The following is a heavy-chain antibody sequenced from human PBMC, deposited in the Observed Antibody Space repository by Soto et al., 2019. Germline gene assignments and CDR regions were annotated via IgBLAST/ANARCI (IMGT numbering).Heavy chain of an antibody. CDR2: ISAYNGNT. J-gene: IGHJ4*02. V-gene: IGHV1-18*01. CDR1: GYTFTSYG. CDR3: ARDQGLYCSGGSCYSHEYYGDRDY. D-gene: IGHD2-15*01. Sequence: QVQLVQSGAEVKKPGASVKVSCKASGYTFTSYGISWVRQAPGQGLEWMGWISAYNGNTNYAQKLKGRVTMTTDTSTSTAYMELRSLRSDDTALYYCARDQGLYCSGGSCYSHEYYGDRDYWGQGTLVTVSS.